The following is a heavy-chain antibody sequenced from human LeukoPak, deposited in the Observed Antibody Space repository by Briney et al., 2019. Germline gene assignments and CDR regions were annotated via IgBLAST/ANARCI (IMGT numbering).Heavy chain of an antibody. CDR2: IHTSGTT. D-gene: IGHD2-15*01. Sequence: SETLSLTCTVSGASISSGSYYWSWIRQPAGEGLEWIGRIHTSGTTNYSPSLKTRITISLDTSRNQFSLMLTSVTASDTAVYYCAVDLPVWGQGILVTVSS. J-gene: IGHJ4*02. CDR1: GASISSGSYY. V-gene: IGHV4-61*02. CDR3: AVDLPV.